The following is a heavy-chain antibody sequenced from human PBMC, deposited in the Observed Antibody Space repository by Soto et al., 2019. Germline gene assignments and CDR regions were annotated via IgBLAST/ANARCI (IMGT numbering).Heavy chain of an antibody. J-gene: IGHJ6*02. Sequence: PSETLSLTCAVYGGSFSGYYWSWIRQPPGKGLEWIGEINHSGSTNYNPSLKSRVTISVDTSKNQFSLKLSSVTAADTAVYYCARGSGFILLRAARPAYYYYGMDVWGQGTTVTVSS. CDR1: GGSFSGYY. D-gene: IGHD2-15*01. CDR3: ARGSGFILLRAARPAYYYYGMDV. CDR2: INHSGST. V-gene: IGHV4-34*01.